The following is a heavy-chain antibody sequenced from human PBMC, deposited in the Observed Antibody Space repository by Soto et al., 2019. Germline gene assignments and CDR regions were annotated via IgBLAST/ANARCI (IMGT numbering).Heavy chain of an antibody. CDR1: GFTFSGSA. CDR3: IAARPDYYYGMDV. D-gene: IGHD6-6*01. V-gene: IGHV3-73*01. J-gene: IGHJ6*02. CDR2: IRSKANSYAT. Sequence: PGGSLRLSCAASGFTFSGSAMHWVRQASGKGLEWVGRIRSKANSYATAYAASVKGRFTISRDDSKNTAYLQMNSLKTEDTAVYYCIAARPDYYYGMDVWGQGTTVTVSS.